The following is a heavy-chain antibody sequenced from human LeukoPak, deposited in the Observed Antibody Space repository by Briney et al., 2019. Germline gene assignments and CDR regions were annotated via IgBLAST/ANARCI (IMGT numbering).Heavy chain of an antibody. V-gene: IGHV1-24*01. CDR1: GYTLTELS. J-gene: IGHJ5*02. CDR3: ATEGSRYCSGGSCYP. CDR2: FDPEDGET. D-gene: IGHD2-15*01. Sequence: GASVTVSCKVSGYTLTELSMHWVRQAPGKGLEWMGGFDPEDGETIYAQKFQGRVTMTEDTSTDTAYMELSSLRSEDTAVYYCATEGSRYCSGGSCYPWGQGTLVTVSS.